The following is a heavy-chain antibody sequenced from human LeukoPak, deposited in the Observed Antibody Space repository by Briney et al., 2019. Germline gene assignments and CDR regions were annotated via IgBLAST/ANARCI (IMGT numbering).Heavy chain of an antibody. CDR2: IYSGADS. CDR3: ARAPSYRYAMDV. CDR1: GFTVSSNY. Sequence: PGGSLRLSCAASGFTVSSNYMSWVRQAPGKGLEWVSAIYSGADSYYADSVKGRFTISRDISKNTLYLQMNSLRVEDTAVYYCARAPSYRYAMDVWGQGTTVTVS. J-gene: IGHJ6*02. D-gene: IGHD1-26*01. V-gene: IGHV3-66*01.